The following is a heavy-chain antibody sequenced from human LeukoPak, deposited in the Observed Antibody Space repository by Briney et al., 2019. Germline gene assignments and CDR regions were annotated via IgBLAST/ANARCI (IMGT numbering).Heavy chain of an antibody. CDR1: GFTFSSYA. CDR3: AKDSSGDGYNSRPSYYFDY. Sequence: GGSLRLSCAASGFTFSSYAMSWVRQAPGKGLEWVSAISGSGGSTYYADSVKGRFTISRDNSKNTLYLQMNSLRAEDTAVYYCAKDSSGDGYNSRPSYYFDYWGQGTLVTVSS. D-gene: IGHD5-24*01. CDR2: ISGSGGST. V-gene: IGHV3-23*01. J-gene: IGHJ4*02.